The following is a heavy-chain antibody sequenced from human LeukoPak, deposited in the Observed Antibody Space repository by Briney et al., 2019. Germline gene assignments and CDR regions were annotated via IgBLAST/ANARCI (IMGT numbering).Heavy chain of an antibody. CDR3: ARGRRTTGSGWFDP. V-gene: IGHV4-30-2*01. CDR2: IYHSGST. Sequence: SQTLSLTCAVSGGSISSGGYSWSWLRQPPGKGLEWIGYIYHSGSTYYNPSLKSRVTISVDRSKNQFSLKLSSVTAADTAVYYCARGRRTTGSGWFDPWGQGTLVTVSS. D-gene: IGHD3-10*01. J-gene: IGHJ5*02. CDR1: GGSISSGGYS.